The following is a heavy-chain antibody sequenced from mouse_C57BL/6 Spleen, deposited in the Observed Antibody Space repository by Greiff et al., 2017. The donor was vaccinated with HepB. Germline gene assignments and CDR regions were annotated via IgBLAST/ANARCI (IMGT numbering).Heavy chain of an antibody. D-gene: IGHD2-3*01. CDR1: GYTFTSYT. V-gene: IGHV1-4*01. J-gene: IGHJ4*01. CDR3: ARGGLLRGAMDY. CDR2: INPSSGYT. Sequence: VQLQQSGAELARPGASVKMSCKASGYTFTSYTMHWVKQRPGQGLDWIGYINPSSGYTKYNQKFKDKATLTADKSSSTAYMQLSSLTSEDSAVYYCARGGLLRGAMDYWGQGTSVTVSS.